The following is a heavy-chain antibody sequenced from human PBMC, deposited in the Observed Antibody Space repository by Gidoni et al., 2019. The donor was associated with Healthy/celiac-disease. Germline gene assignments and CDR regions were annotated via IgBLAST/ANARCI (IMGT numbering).Heavy chain of an antibody. CDR3: ARDQLRGWQKGDAFDI. Sequence: EVQLVESGGGLVQPGGSLRLSCAASGFTFSSYSMNWVRQAPGKGLEWVSYISSSSSTIYYADSVKGRFTISRDNAKNSLYLQMNSLRDEDTAVYYCARDQLRGWQKGDAFDIWGQGTMVTVSS. J-gene: IGHJ3*02. CDR1: GFTFSSYS. V-gene: IGHV3-48*02. D-gene: IGHD6-19*01. CDR2: ISSSSSTI.